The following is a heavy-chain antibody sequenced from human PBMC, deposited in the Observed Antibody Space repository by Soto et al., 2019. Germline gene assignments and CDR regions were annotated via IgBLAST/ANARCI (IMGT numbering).Heavy chain of an antibody. CDR2: TSYTGNT. J-gene: IGHJ6*02. CDR3: ARHLECSSTSCSPLDYYYYYGMDV. D-gene: IGHD2-2*01. Sequence: SETLSLTCIVSGGSITSYHWSWIRQLPEKGLEWIAYTSYTGNTNYNPSFQSRVTISVDTSKNQFSLKLSSVTAAETAVYYCARHLECSSTSCSPLDYYYYYGMDVWGQGTTVTVSS. CDR1: GGSITSYH. V-gene: IGHV4-59*08.